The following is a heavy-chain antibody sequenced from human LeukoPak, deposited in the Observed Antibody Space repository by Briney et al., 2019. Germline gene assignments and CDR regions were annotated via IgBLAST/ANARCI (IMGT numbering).Heavy chain of an antibody. CDR3: ARDHCSSTNCYPRRLFDY. Sequence: ASVKVSCKASGYTFTTYGISWVRQAPGQGLEWMGCISPYNANTNYAQKFQGRVTMTTDTSTTTAYMELRSLGSDDTAVYYCARDHCSSTNCYPRRLFDYWGQGTLVTVSS. J-gene: IGHJ4*02. CDR1: GYTFTTYG. D-gene: IGHD2-2*01. CDR2: ISPYNANT. V-gene: IGHV1-18*01.